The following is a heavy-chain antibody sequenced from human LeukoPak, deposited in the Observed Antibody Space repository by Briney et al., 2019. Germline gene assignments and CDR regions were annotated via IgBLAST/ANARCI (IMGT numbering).Heavy chain of an antibody. V-gene: IGHV3-23*01. CDR2: ISGSGGST. J-gene: IGHJ4*02. CDR3: AKGGAVADYYFDY. Sequence: GGSLRLSCAASGFTFSSYAMSWVRQAPGKGLEWVSAISGSGGSTYYADSVKGRFTISRDKSKNTLYLQMNSLRAEDTAVYYCAKGGAVADYYFDYWGQGTLVTVSS. D-gene: IGHD6-19*01. CDR1: GFTFSSYA.